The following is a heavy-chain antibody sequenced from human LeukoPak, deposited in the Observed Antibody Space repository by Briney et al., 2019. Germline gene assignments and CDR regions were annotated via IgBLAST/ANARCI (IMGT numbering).Heavy chain of an antibody. V-gene: IGHV4-39*01. CDR2: INYSGST. CDR3: ARRGSGRNWFDP. CDR1: GGSISSSSYY. D-gene: IGHD1-1*01. Sequence: PSETLSLTCTVSGGSISSSSYYCGCMRHPPGTGPEWIGSINYSGSTYYNPSLKSRVTISVDASKNQFSLELYSLTAADTAVYYCARRGSGRNWFDPWGQGTLVTVSS. J-gene: IGHJ5*02.